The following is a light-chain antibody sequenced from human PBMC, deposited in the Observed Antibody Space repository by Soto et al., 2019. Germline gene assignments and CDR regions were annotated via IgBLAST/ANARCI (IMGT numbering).Light chain of an antibody. CDR1: QTVNNGY. CDR2: GAS. CDR3: QHYDTAPLT. V-gene: IGKV3-20*01. J-gene: IGKJ4*01. Sequence: EIVLTQSPGTLSLSPGERATLSCRASQTVNNGYLAWFQKKPGQAPKLLIHGASIRATDIPDRFSGSGSGTDFTLTVSRLEPEDFALYYCQHYDTAPLTFGGGTKVDIK.